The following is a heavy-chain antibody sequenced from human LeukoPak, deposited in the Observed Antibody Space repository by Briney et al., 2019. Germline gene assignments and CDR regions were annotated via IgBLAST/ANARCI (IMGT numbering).Heavy chain of an antibody. J-gene: IGHJ4*02. CDR3: TKEGGPMSETTERYSFDH. Sequence: PGGSLRLSCAASGFTFSDYGMHWVRQAPGKGLEWVTVISNEGRVQYYADSVKGRFTISRDNSENTLSLQMNSLRADDTAVYYCTKEGGPMSETTERYSFDHWGRGTLVTVSS. V-gene: IGHV3-30*18. D-gene: IGHD4-17*01. CDR2: ISNEGRVQ. CDR1: GFTFSDYG.